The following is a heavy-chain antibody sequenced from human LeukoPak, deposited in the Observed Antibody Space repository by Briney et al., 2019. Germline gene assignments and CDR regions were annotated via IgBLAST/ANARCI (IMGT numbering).Heavy chain of an antibody. CDR1: GFTVSSNY. CDR3: ARERASSGYDY. V-gene: IGHV3-53*01. Sequence: PGGSLRLYCSASGFTVSSNYMIWVRQAPGKGLEWVSVIYSGGSTYYADSVKGRFTISRDDSKNALYLQMNSLRAEDTAVYYCARERASSGYDYWGQGTLVTVSS. D-gene: IGHD3-22*01. J-gene: IGHJ4*02. CDR2: IYSGGST.